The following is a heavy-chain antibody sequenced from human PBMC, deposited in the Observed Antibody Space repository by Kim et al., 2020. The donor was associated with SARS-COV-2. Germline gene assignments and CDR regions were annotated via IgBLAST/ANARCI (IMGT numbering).Heavy chain of an antibody. J-gene: IGHJ4*02. V-gene: IGHV3-13*04. CDR3: ASGAYDSSGYYYVNY. D-gene: IGHD3-22*01. CDR2: IGTAGDT. Sequence: GGSLRLSCAASGFTFSSYDMHWVRQATGKGLEWVSAIGTAGDTYYPGSVKGRFTISRENAKNSLYLQMNSLRAGDTAVYYCASGAYDSSGYYYVNYWGQGTLVTVSS. CDR1: GFTFSSYD.